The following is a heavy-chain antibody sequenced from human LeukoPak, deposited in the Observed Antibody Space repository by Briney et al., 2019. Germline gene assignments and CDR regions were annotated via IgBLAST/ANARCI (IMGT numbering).Heavy chain of an antibody. CDR1: GDSISSRFYY. D-gene: IGHD5-12*01. Sequence: SETLSLTCTVSGDSISSRFYYWAWIRQPPGKGLEWIGSIYYTGGAHYSPSLKSRVTISVDTSKNQFSLRLSSVTAADTAVYYCARHEGGGSGRHSGYDDWDYYGMDVWGQGTTVTVSS. V-gene: IGHV4-39*01. CDR2: IYYTGGA. CDR3: ARHEGGGSGRHSGYDDWDYYGMDV. J-gene: IGHJ6*02.